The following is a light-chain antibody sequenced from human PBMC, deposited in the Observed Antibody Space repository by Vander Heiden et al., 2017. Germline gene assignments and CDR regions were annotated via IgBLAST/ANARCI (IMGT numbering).Light chain of an antibody. Sequence: DIQMTQTPSSLSVSVGERVTITCRASQSISSYLNWYQQKPAKAPNHLIYAASSLQSGGPSRFSGSGSGTDFTLTISSLQPEDFATYYCQQSYSTPTWTFGQGTKVEIK. CDR1: QSISSY. J-gene: IGKJ1*01. V-gene: IGKV1-39*01. CDR3: QQSYSTPTWT. CDR2: AAS.